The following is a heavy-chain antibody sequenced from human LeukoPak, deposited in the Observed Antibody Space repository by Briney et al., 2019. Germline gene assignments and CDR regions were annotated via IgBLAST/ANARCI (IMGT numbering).Heavy chain of an antibody. V-gene: IGHV3-66*01. Sequence: PGGSLRPSCAASGFTVSRNYMSWVRQAPGKGLEWVSVIYSGGSTYADSVKGRFTISRDNSKNTLYLQMNSLRAEDTAVYYCAREYSSSWFIFDYWGQGTLVTVSS. CDR2: IYSGGST. J-gene: IGHJ4*02. CDR1: GFTVSRNY. D-gene: IGHD6-13*01. CDR3: AREYSSSWFIFDY.